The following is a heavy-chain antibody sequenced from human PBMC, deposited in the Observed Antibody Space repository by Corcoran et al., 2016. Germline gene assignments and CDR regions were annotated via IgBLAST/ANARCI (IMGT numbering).Heavy chain of an antibody. J-gene: IGHJ6*02. CDR3: ARAALTTDCIDV. CDR2: INPSGGST. Sequence: QVQLVQSGAEVKKPGASVKVSCKASGYTLTSYYMHWVRQAPGQGLEWMGIINPSGGSTSYAQKFQGRVTMTRDTSTSTVYMEMSSLRSEDTAVYYCARAALTTDCIDVWGQGTTVTVSS. D-gene: IGHD3-22*01. V-gene: IGHV1-46*01. CDR1: GYTLTSYY.